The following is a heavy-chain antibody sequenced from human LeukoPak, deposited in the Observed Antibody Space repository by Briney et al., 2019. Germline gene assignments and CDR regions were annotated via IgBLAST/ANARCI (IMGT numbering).Heavy chain of an antibody. CDR3: AKEMIYCSGGSCPFDY. Sequence: GGSLRLSCAASGFTVSSNFMNWVRQAPGKGLEWVSAISGSGGSTYYADSVKGRFTISRDNSKNTLYLQMNSLRAEDTAVYYCAKEMIYCSGGSCPFDYWGQGTLVTVSS. V-gene: IGHV3-23*01. CDR1: GFTVSSNF. J-gene: IGHJ4*02. D-gene: IGHD2-15*01. CDR2: ISGSGGST.